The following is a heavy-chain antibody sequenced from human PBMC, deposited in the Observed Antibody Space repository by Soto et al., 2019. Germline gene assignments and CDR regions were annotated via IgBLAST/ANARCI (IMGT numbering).Heavy chain of an antibody. CDR1: GFTFDDYA. CDR2: INWNSGSI. CDR3: AKNPGYYYDSTGYHFDY. D-gene: IGHD3-22*01. V-gene: IGHV3-9*01. Sequence: GGSLRLSCAASGFTFDDYAMHWVRQAPGKGLEWVSGINWNSGSIAYADSVKGRFTISRDNAKNTLYLQMNSLRAEDTAVYYCAKNPGYYYDSTGYHFDYWGQGNLVTVSS. J-gene: IGHJ4*02.